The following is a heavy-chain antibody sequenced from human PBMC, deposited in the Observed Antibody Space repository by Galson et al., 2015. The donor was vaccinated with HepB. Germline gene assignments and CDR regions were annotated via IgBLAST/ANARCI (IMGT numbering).Heavy chain of an antibody. Sequence: SLRLSCAVSGFIVSTDYMSWARQAPGKGLEWVSVIYSGGSTYYVDSVKGRFTISRDNSKNTLYLQMDSLRAEDTAVYYCARAPSNTWCSWGQGTLVTVSS. J-gene: IGHJ4*02. V-gene: IGHV3-53*01. CDR2: IYSGGST. D-gene: IGHD6-13*01. CDR3: ARAPSNTWCS. CDR1: GFIVSTDY.